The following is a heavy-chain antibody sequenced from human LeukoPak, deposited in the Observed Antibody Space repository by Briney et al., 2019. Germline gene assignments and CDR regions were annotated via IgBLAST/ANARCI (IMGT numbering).Heavy chain of an antibody. D-gene: IGHD4-11*01. CDR3: AREGYSNYYYMDV. CDR1: GFTFNTYW. V-gene: IGHV3-7*01. CDR2: IKEDESEK. Sequence: GGSLRLSCAASGFTFNTYWMSWVREAPGKGLEWVANIKEDESEKYYVDSVKGRFTISRDNAKNSLYLQMNSLRAEDTAVYYCAREGYSNYYYMDVWGKGTTVTVSS. J-gene: IGHJ6*03.